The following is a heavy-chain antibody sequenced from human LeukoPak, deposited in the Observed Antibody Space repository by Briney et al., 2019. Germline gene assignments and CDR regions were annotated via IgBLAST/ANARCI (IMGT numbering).Heavy chain of an antibody. CDR3: ARDVTTVTKNAFDI. CDR2: INSDGSST. J-gene: IGHJ3*02. D-gene: IGHD4-17*01. Sequence: GGSLRLSCAASGFTFSSYWMHWVRQAPGKGLVWVSHINSDGSSTNYADSEKGRFTISRGNAKNTLYLQMNSLRAEDTAVYYCARDVTTVTKNAFDIWGQGTMVTVSS. CDR1: GFTFSSYW. V-gene: IGHV3-74*01.